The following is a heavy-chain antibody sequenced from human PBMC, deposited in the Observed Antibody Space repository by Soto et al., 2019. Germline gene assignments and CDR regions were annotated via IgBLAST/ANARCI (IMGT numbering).Heavy chain of an antibody. CDR3: TRLRLGYRYGMDV. CDR1: GLTFGDYA. J-gene: IGHJ6*02. Sequence: PVGSLNLSCTASGLTFGDYAMIWFRQAPGEGLEWVGFIRSKAYGGTTEYAASVKGRFTISRDDSKSIAYLQMNSLKTEDTAVYYCTRLRLGYRYGMDVWGQGTTVTVS. D-gene: IGHD6-13*01. CDR2: IRSKAYGGTT. V-gene: IGHV3-49*03.